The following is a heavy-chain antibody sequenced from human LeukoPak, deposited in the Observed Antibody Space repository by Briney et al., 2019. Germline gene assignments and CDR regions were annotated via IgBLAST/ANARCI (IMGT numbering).Heavy chain of an antibody. CDR1: GFTFSTYG. Sequence: GGSLRLSCAASGFTFSTYGMHWVRQAPGKGLEWVAVISSDGSHKYYADSVKGRFTISRDNSENTVYLQTNSLRAEDTAVYYCAKDFSGYTSALNYWGQGTLVTDSS. J-gene: IGHJ4*02. CDR3: AKDFSGYTSALNY. V-gene: IGHV3-30*18. CDR2: ISSDGSHK. D-gene: IGHD6-25*01.